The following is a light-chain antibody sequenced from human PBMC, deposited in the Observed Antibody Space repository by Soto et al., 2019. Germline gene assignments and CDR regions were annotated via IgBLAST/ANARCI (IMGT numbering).Light chain of an antibody. V-gene: IGKV1-5*03. J-gene: IGKJ2*03. Sequence: DIQMTQFPSTLSASVGDQVTITCRASQNIQSFLAWYQQKPGKAPKLLIYLASRLEGGVPPRFSGSGSGTEFTLTINSLQPDDFAIYFCQQYNSHAYYSFVQGTKLEVK. CDR2: LAS. CDR3: QQYNSHAYYS. CDR1: QNIQSF.